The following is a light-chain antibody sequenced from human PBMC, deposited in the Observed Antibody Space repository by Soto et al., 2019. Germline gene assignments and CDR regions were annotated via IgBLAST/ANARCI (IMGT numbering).Light chain of an antibody. CDR2: GAS. Sequence: EIVITQSPATLSVSPGERATLSCRASQSVYSNLAWYQQKPGQAPRLLIYGASTRATGIPARFSGSGSGTEFTLAISSLQSEDFAIYYCQQYHNWPPLTFGGGTKVEIK. J-gene: IGKJ4*01. CDR3: QQYHNWPPLT. CDR1: QSVYSN. V-gene: IGKV3-15*01.